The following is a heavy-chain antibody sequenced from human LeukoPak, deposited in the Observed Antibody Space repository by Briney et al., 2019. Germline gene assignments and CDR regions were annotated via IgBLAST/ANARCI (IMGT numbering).Heavy chain of an antibody. CDR3: ARAFLNYYGSGRFDY. CDR2: IYYSGST. D-gene: IGHD3-10*01. V-gene: IGHV4-31*03. Sequence: SETLSLTCTVSGGSISSGGYYWSWIRQHPEKGLEWIGYIYYSGSTYYNPSLKSRVTISVDTSKNQFSLKLSSVTAADTAVYYCARAFLNYYGSGRFDYWGQGTLVTVSS. CDR1: GGSISSGGYY. J-gene: IGHJ4*02.